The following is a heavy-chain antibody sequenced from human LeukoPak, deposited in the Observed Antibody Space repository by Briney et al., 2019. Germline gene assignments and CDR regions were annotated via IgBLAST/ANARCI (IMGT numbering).Heavy chain of an antibody. CDR1: GFTFSSYA. Sequence: GGSLRLSCVASGFTFSSYAMSWVRQAPGKGLEWVSAISGSGGSTYYADSVKGRFTISRDNSKNTLYLQMNSLRAEDTAVYFCARGVPSGVDYFDYWGQGTLVTVSS. D-gene: IGHD6-19*01. V-gene: IGHV3-23*01. CDR3: ARGVPSGVDYFDY. J-gene: IGHJ4*02. CDR2: ISGSGGST.